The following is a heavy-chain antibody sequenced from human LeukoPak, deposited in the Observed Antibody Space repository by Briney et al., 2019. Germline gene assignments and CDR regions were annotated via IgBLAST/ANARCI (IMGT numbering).Heavy chain of an antibody. CDR3: AKPSQSRGYYYYFDY. Sequence: PGGSLRLSCAASGFTFSSYAMSWVRQAPGKGLEWVSAINGSGGSTYYADSVKGRFTISRDNSKNTLYLQMNSLRAEDTAVYYCAKPSQSRGYYYYFDYWGQGTLVTVSS. J-gene: IGHJ4*02. CDR2: INGSGGST. D-gene: IGHD5-18*01. V-gene: IGHV3-23*01. CDR1: GFTFSSYA.